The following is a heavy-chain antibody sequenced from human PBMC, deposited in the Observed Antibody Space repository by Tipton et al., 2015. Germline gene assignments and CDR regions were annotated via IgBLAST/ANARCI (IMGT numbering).Heavy chain of an antibody. D-gene: IGHD3-10*01. CDR2: IQYSGTT. V-gene: IGHV4-59*01. CDR1: GGSLRPYY. Sequence: TLSLTCTVSGGSLRPYYWSWIRQPPGEGLEWIGYIQYSGTTNYNPSLGSRVTISVDTSKSQFSLTLSSVTAADTAVYYCARGHYVSRMDVWGQGTTVTVSS. J-gene: IGHJ6*02. CDR3: ARGHYVSRMDV.